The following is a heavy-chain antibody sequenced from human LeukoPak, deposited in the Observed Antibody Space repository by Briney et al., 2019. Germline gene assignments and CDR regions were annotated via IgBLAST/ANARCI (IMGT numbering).Heavy chain of an antibody. CDR3: AKVVQYTASTGTGLDY. D-gene: IGHD6-13*01. CDR1: GFTFSSYW. J-gene: IGHJ4*02. V-gene: IGHV3-33*06. CDR2: IWYDGSYK. Sequence: PGGSLRLSCAASGFTFSSYWMSWVRQAPGKGLDWVAVIWYDGSYKYYADSVKGRFTISRDNSKNTLYLQMNSLRAEDTAVYYCAKVVQYTASTGTGLDYWGQGTLVTVSS.